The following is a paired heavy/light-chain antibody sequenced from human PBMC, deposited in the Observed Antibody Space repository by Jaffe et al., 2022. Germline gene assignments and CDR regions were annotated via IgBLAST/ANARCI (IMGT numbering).Heavy chain of an antibody. J-gene: IGHJ4*02. CDR3: ALRSNWGAFDY. Sequence: EVQLLESGGGLVQPGGSLRLSCGASGLTFSRYAMNWVRQAPGKGLEWVSSISSSDGNTWYADSVKGRFTISTDNSKNTLYLEMNTLRADDTAVYYCALRSNWGAFDYWGQGTLVTVSS. CDR1: GLTFSRYA. D-gene: IGHD6-13*01. CDR2: ISSSDGNT. V-gene: IGHV3-23*01.
Light chain of an antibody. CDR2: GAS. Sequence: EIVMTQSPATLSVSPGERATLSCRASQSVSNNLAWYQKKPGQAPRLLIYGASTRATGIPARFSGSESGTEFTLTISSLQSEDFAVYYCQQHHKWPLTFGGGTKVEIK. V-gene: IGKV3-15*01. CDR1: QSVSNN. CDR3: QQHHKWPLT. J-gene: IGKJ4*02.